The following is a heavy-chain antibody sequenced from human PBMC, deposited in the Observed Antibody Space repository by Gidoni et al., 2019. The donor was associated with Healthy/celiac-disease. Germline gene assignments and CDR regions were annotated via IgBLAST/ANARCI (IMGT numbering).Heavy chain of an antibody. V-gene: IGHV1-8*01. J-gene: IGHJ3*02. Sequence: NSCNTGYAQKFQGRVNMTRTTSISTAYMELSSLRSEGTAGYYCARVRGYFDCGLDIWGQGTMVTVSS. D-gene: IGHD3-9*01. CDR3: ARVRGYFDCGLDI. CDR2: NSCNT.